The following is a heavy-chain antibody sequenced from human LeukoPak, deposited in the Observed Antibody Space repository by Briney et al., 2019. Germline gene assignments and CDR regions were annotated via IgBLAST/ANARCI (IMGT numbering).Heavy chain of an antibody. CDR1: GYTFTSYY. CDR2: INPSGGST. V-gene: IGHV1-46*03. CDR3: ARLVATSSSDPHTPFDY. J-gene: IGHJ4*02. Sequence: ASVKVSCKASGYTFTSYYMHWVRQAPGQGLEWMGIINPSGGSTSYAQKFQGRVTMTRDTSTSTVYMELSSLRSEDTAVYYCARLVATSSSDPHTPFDYWGQGTLVTVSS. D-gene: IGHD6-19*01.